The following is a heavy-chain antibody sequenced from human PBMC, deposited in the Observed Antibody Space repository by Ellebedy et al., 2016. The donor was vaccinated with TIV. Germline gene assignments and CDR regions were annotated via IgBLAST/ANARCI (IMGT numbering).Heavy chain of an antibody. Sequence: MPSETLSLTCTVSGGSISPYYWSWIRQPPGKGLEWIGYISYSGSANYNPSLKSRVTISVDTSKNQFSLKLSSVTAADTAVYYCARRSGARFDYWGQGTLVTVSS. J-gene: IGHJ4*02. CDR2: ISYSGSA. CDR3: ARRSGARFDY. V-gene: IGHV4-59*08. CDR1: GGSISPYY.